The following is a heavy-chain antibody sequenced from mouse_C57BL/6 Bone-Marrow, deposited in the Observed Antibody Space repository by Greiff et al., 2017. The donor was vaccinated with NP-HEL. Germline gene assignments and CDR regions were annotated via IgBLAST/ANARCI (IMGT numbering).Heavy chain of an antibody. CDR3: ARPLPYYAMDY. Sequence: EVQRVESGGDLVKPGGSLKLSCAASGFTFSSYGMSWVRQTPDKRLEWVATISSGGSYTYYPDSVKGRFTISRDNAKNTLYLQMSSLKSEDTAMYYCARPLPYYAMDYWGQGTSVTVSS. CDR1: GFTFSSYG. J-gene: IGHJ4*01. CDR2: ISSGGSYT. V-gene: IGHV5-6*01. D-gene: IGHD2-1*01.